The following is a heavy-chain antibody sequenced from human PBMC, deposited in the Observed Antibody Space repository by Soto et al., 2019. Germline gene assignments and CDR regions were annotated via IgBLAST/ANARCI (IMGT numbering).Heavy chain of an antibody. CDR2: LNSDGSRI. D-gene: IGHD1-1*01. CDR1: GFPFSGYG. Sequence: GGSLRLSCAASGFPFSGYGMHWVRQAPGKGLVWVSRLNSDGSRIDYADSVKGRFTISRDNAENTLYLQMNSLRDEDTAVYYCARDVENDGNYYIDARGKGTTVTVSS. V-gene: IGHV3-74*01. J-gene: IGHJ6*03. CDR3: ARDVENDGNYYIDA.